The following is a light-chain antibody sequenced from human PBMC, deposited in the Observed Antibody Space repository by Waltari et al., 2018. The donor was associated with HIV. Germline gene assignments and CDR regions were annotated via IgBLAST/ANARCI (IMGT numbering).Light chain of an antibody. V-gene: IGLV1-40*01. Sequence: QSVLTQPPSVSGAPGQRVTISCTGTNSNVGAGFDVHWYRQLPGTAPTLISYGSTIRPAGVSDRVSASKSGTSASLAITGLRADDEADYYCQSYDNKLGGVVFGGGTKLTVL. CDR2: GST. CDR1: NSNVGAGFD. J-gene: IGLJ2*01. CDR3: QSYDNKLGGVV.